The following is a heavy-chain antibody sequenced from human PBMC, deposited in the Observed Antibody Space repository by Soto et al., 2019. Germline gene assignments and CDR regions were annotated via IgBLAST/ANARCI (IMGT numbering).Heavy chain of an antibody. Sequence: GGSLRLSCVGSGISFTTAWMNWVRQAPGKGLEWVGRIKSKTDGETVDYAAPVRGRFIISRDDSKNTVYLSVSGLKTEDTAIYYCATQQFFDASGFSFDQWGQGNLVTVS. D-gene: IGHD3-22*01. J-gene: IGHJ4*02. CDR1: GISFTTAW. CDR2: IKSKTDGETV. V-gene: IGHV3-15*01. CDR3: ATQQFFDASGFSFDQ.